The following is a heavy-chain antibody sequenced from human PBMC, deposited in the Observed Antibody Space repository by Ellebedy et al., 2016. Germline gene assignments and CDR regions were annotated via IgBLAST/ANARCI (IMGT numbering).Heavy chain of an antibody. J-gene: IGHJ4*02. V-gene: IGHV1-69*13. Sequence: SVKVSXXASGGTFSSYAISWVRQAPGQGLEWMGGIIPIFGTANYAQKFQGRVTITADESTSTAYMELRSLRSDDTAVYYCARGGVVPAAQFDYWGQGTLVTVSS. CDR2: IIPIFGTA. D-gene: IGHD2-2*01. CDR3: ARGGVVPAAQFDY. CDR1: GGTFSSYA.